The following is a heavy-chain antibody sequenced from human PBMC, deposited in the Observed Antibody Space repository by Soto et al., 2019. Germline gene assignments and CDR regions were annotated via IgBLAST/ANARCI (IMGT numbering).Heavy chain of an antibody. Sequence: XSVKVSCKASGCTFTSYGISWVRQAPGQGLEWMXWISDXNGNTNYAQKXXGRVTMTXXTSKSTAYMELRSMRSDDTAVYYCARGSNDIDYWGQGTLVTVSS. J-gene: IGHJ4*02. D-gene: IGHD1-1*01. CDR2: ISDXNGNT. CDR3: ARGSNDIDY. CDR1: GCTFTSYG. V-gene: IGHV1-18*01.